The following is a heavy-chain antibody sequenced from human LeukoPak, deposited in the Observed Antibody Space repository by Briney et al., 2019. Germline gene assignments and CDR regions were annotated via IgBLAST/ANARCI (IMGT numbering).Heavy chain of an antibody. J-gene: IGHJ6*03. CDR2: IYTSGST. CDR3: ARTGRDGYNYYRYYYYYMDV. V-gene: IGHV4-4*07. CDR1: GGSISSYY. D-gene: IGHD5-24*01. Sequence: SETLSLTCTVSGGSISSYYWSWIRQPAAKGLEWIGRIYTSGSTNYNPSLKNRVTMSVDTSKNQFSLKLTSVTAADTAVYYCARTGRDGYNYYRYYYYYMDVWGKGTTVTVSS.